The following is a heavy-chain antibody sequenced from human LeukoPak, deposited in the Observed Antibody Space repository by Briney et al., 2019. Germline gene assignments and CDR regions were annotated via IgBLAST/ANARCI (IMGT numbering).Heavy chain of an antibody. CDR1: GGSFSDYY. V-gene: IGHV4-34*01. Sequence: SETLSLTCAVYGGSFSDYYWSRIRQPPGKGLEWIGEINHSGSTDYNPSLKSRVTISVDTSKNQFSLRLNSVTAADTAVYYCARAVRYFDLWGRGTLVTVSS. J-gene: IGHJ2*01. CDR2: INHSGST. CDR3: ARAVRYFDL.